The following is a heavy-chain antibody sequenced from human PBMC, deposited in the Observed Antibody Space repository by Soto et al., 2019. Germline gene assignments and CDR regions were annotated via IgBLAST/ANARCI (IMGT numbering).Heavy chain of an antibody. V-gene: IGHV4-30-2*01. J-gene: IGHJ5*02. D-gene: IGHD1-20*01. CDR3: ARVGGINWFDP. CDR2: IYHRGST. CDR1: GGSISSGGSS. Sequence: LSLTCAVSGGSISSGGSSWSWIRQPPGKGLEWIGYIYHRGSTYYNPSLKSRVTISVDRSKNQFSLKLSSVTAADTAVYYCARVGGINWFDPWGQGTLVTVSS.